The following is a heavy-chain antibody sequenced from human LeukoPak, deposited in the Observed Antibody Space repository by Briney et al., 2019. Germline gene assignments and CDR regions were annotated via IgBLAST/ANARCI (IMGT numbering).Heavy chain of an antibody. CDR1: GYTFTGYY. CDR3: ARDNGDLDY. CDR2: INPNSGDT. V-gene: IGHV1-2*06. Sequence: ASVKVSCKASGYTFTGYYMYWVRQAPGQGLEWMGRINPNSGDTNYAQKFQGRVTMTRNTSITTAYMELSRLRSDDTAVYYCARDNGDLDYWGQGTLVTVSS. J-gene: IGHJ4*02.